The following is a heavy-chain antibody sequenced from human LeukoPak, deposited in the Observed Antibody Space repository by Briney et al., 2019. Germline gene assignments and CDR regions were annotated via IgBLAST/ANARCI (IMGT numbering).Heavy chain of an antibody. CDR3: AREVATTVYYYYYMDV. CDR2: INHSGST. J-gene: IGHJ6*03. Sequence: PSETLSLTCTVSGVTISSHYWSWIRQPPGKGLEWIGEINHSGSTNYNPSLKRRVTISVDTSKNQFSLKLSSVTAADTAVYYCAREVATTVYYYYYMDVWGKGTTVTVSS. CDR1: GVTISSHY. V-gene: IGHV4-34*01. D-gene: IGHD1-26*01.